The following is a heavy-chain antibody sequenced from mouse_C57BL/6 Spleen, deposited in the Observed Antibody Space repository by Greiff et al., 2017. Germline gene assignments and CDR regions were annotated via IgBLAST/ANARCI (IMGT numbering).Heavy chain of an antibody. D-gene: IGHD1-1*01. CDR3: ARSEYYYGSSYFDY. Sequence: VQLQQPGTDLVQPGDSVKLSCKASGYTFTCYWMPWVHKSPGQGLELVGNINPNNGGTNYNEKFKSKSILTVDKTSSTAYMQLSSLTSEDSAVYYCARSEYYYGSSYFDYWGQGTTLTVSS. V-gene: IGHV1-53*01. J-gene: IGHJ2*01. CDR1: GYTFTCYW. CDR2: INPNNGGT.